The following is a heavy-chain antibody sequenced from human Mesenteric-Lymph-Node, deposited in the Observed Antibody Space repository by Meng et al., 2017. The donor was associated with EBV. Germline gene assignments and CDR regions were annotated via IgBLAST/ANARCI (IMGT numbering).Heavy chain of an antibody. D-gene: IGHD1-14*01. Sequence: QVQPQESRPRVVKLSSTLSLTWIVSAVSVDSSISYWAWVRQPPGKGLEWIGSIYFSGSTYSNLFPKSRLTMSVDTSNHQCYLKLRALTDADTALYYCAKDLSSTLTFGKLDSRGQGTLVTVSS. CDR1: AVSVDSSISY. V-gene: IGHV4-39*07. CDR3: AKDLSSTLTFGKLDS. J-gene: IGHJ4*02. CDR2: IYFSGST.